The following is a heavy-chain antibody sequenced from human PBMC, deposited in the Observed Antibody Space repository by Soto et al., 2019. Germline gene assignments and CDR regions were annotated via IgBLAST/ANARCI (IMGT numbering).Heavy chain of an antibody. CDR2: ISGSGGST. J-gene: IGHJ6*03. CDR3: AKVGGGYSGYYYYYYMDV. V-gene: IGHV3-23*01. CDR1: GFTFSSYA. D-gene: IGHD5-12*01. Sequence: GGSLRLSCAASGFTFSSYAMSWVRQAPGKGLEWVSAISGSGGSTYYADSVKGRFTISRDNSKNTLYLQMNSLRAEDTAVYYCAKVGGGYSGYYYYYYMDVWGKGTTVTVSS.